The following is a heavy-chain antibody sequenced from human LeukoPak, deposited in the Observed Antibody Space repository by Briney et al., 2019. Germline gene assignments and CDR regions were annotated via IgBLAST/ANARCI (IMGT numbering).Heavy chain of an antibody. CDR1: GFTFSNYW. V-gene: IGHV3-74*01. J-gene: IGHJ4*02. CDR3: AKDRGSHLFDY. CDR2: LNSDGSNT. Sequence: GGSLRLSCAASGFTFSNYWMHWVRHAPGRGLVWVSRLNSDGSNTTYADSVKGRFTISRDNAKNTLYLQMNSLRAEDTAVYYCAKDRGSHLFDYWGQGTLVTVSS. D-gene: IGHD1-26*01.